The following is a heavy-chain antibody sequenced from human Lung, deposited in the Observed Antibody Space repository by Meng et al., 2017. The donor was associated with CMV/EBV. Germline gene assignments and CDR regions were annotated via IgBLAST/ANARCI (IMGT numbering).Heavy chain of an antibody. J-gene: IGHJ1*01. CDR2: IPHRGSS. CDR1: GDSITNHNW. CDR3: LRRSGGSV. D-gene: IGHD3-10*01. V-gene: IGHV4-4*02. Sequence: QVQVRESGPALGKPSETLSLTCAVSGDSITNHNWWAWVRQPPGKGLEWIGEIPHRGSSAYNPSLKSRVSMSIDKSKNQLSLKLTSVTAADTAVYHCLRRSGGSVWGQGTLVTVSS.